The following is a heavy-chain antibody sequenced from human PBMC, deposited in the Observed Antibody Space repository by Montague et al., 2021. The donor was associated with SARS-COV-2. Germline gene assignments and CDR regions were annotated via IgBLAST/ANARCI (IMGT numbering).Heavy chain of an antibody. D-gene: IGHD2-2*01. CDR2: IYNTGRT. J-gene: IGHJ3*02. Sequence: TLSLTCPVSGGSVTSGDYYWTWIRQPPGKGLEWIGYIYNTGRTNYNPSLKSRVTISMDTSKNQFSLKVDSVSAADTAVYYCATEMPAYDVFDIWGQGTMVTVSS. CDR1: GGSVTSGDYY. CDR3: ATEMPAYDVFDI. V-gene: IGHV4-61*08.